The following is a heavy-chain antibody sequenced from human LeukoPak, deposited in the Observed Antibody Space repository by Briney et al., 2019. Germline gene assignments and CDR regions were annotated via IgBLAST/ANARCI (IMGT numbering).Heavy chain of an antibody. J-gene: IGHJ6*03. V-gene: IGHV1-2*02. Sequence: ASVKVSCKASGCTFTSYYMHWVRQAPGQGLEWMGWINPNTGDTNYAQKFQGRVTMTRDTSIGTAYMELSSLRSDDTAVYYCAREGDYDYYYYYSYMDLWGKGTTVTISS. CDR3: AREGDYDYYYYYSYMDL. D-gene: IGHD4-17*01. CDR2: INPNTGDT. CDR1: GCTFTSYY.